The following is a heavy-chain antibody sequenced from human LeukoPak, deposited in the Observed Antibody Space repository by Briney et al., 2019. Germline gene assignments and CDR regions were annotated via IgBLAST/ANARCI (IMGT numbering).Heavy chain of an antibody. V-gene: IGHV3-11*01. CDR3: ARGRPPRWLQIRTTFDY. Sequence: MSGGSLRLSCAASGFTFSSYWMSWVRQAPGKGLEWVSYISSSGSTIYYADSVKGRFTISRDNAKNSLYLQMNSLRAEDTAVYYCARGRPPRWLQIRTTFDYWGQGTLVTVSS. CDR1: GFTFSSYW. CDR2: ISSSGSTI. D-gene: IGHD5-24*01. J-gene: IGHJ4*02.